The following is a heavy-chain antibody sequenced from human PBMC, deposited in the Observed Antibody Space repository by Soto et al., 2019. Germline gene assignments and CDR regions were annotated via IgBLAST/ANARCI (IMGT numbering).Heavy chain of an antibody. J-gene: IGHJ4*02. D-gene: IGHD3-16*01. V-gene: IGHV4-4*09. CDR1: GGSLRGQH. Sequence: QVQLQESGPGLVKPSEPLSLTCTVSGGSLRGQHWSWIRQPPGKGLEWIGHHSDSTNYNPSLKSRITISTDTSKNQFSLKLSSVTAADTAVYYCATYTVGEGGRGYWGQGTLVTVSS. CDR2: HHSDST. CDR3: ATYTVGEGGRGY.